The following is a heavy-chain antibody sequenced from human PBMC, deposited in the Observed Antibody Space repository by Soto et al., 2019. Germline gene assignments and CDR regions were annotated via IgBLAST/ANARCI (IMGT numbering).Heavy chain of an antibody. D-gene: IGHD3-16*02. CDR3: ATYYDYVWGSYPDLSY. CDR2: ISSSSSYI. CDR1: GFTFSSYS. J-gene: IGHJ4*02. V-gene: IGHV3-21*01. Sequence: GGSLRLSCAASGFTFSSYSMNWVRQAPGKGLEWVSSISSSSSYIYYADSVKGRFTISRDNAKNSLYLQMNSLRAEDTAVYYCATYYDYVWGSYPDLSYWGQGTLVTVSS.